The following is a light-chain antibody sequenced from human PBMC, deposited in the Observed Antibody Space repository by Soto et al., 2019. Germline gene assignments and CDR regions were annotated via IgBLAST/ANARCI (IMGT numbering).Light chain of an antibody. CDR1: QGISNW. CDR3: QQANTFRPLT. J-gene: IGKJ4*01. CDR2: GAS. V-gene: IGKV1-12*01. Sequence: DIQMTQSPSSVSASVGDRVTITCRASQGISNWLAWYQQQPGKAPKLLIYGASSLQSGVPSRFSGGGSGTHFTLIISSLQPEDFANYYCQQANTFRPLTFGGGTKVEI.